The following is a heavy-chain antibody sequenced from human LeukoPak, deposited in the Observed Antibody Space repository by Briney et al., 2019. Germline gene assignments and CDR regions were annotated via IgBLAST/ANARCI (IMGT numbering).Heavy chain of an antibody. D-gene: IGHD2-2*02. CDR2: ISWNSGSI. Sequence: GGSLRLSCAASGFTFDDYAMHWVRQAPGKGLEWVSGISWNSGSIGYADSVMGRFTISRDNAKNSLYLQMNSLRAEDTALYYCAKESAMGPEKKYCSSTSCYTGFDYWGQGTLVTVSS. J-gene: IGHJ4*02. CDR3: AKESAMGPEKKYCSSTSCYTGFDY. V-gene: IGHV3-9*01. CDR1: GFTFDDYA.